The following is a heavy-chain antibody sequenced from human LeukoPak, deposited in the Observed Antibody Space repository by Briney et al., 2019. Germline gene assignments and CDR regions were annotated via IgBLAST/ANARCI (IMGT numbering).Heavy chain of an antibody. Sequence: GESLKISCKGSGYSFTSYWIGWVRQMPGKGLEWMGIIYPGDSDTRYSPSFQGQVTISADKSISTAYLQWCSLKASDTAMYYCARHGLGYCSGGSCLPYYYYYGMDVWGQGTTVTVSS. J-gene: IGHJ6*02. CDR2: IYPGDSDT. CDR1: GYSFTSYW. D-gene: IGHD2-15*01. V-gene: IGHV5-51*01. CDR3: ARHGLGYCSGGSCLPYYYYYGMDV.